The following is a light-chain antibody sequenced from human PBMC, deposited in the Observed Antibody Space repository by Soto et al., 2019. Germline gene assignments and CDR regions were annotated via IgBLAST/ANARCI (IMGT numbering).Light chain of an antibody. CDR1: QSINNW. CDR2: DAS. CDR3: QQYNTYPYA. Sequence: DIPMTQSPSTLSASVGDRVTITCRASQSINNWLAWYQQKPGKAPNLLIYDASNLESGVPSRFSGSGSGTEFTLTISSLQPDDFATYYCQQYNTYPYAFGQGTKLEIK. V-gene: IGKV1-5*01. J-gene: IGKJ2*01.